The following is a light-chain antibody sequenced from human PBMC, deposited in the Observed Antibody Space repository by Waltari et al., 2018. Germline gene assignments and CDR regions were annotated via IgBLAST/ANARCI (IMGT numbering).Light chain of an antibody. Sequence: ELVLTPSPGTLSLSPGDRATLSCRASQTVSRTLAWYQQHPGQAPRLLILDASSRATDIPDRFRGSGSGTDFSLTSSRLEPEDFAVYYCQKYGTLPATFGQGTKVEIK. J-gene: IGKJ1*01. CDR1: QTVSRT. CDR3: QKYGTLPAT. V-gene: IGKV3-20*01. CDR2: DAS.